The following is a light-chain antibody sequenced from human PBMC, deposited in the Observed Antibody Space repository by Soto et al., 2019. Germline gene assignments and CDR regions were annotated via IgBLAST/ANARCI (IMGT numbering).Light chain of an antibody. CDR3: ISYAGSNKPA. CDR2: DVN. CDR1: SSDVGGYNY. J-gene: IGLJ2*01. V-gene: IGLV2-8*01. Sequence: QSALTQPPSASGSPGQSVAISCSGTSSDVGGYNYVSWYQQHPGKALKLMIYDVNKRPSGVPDRFSGSKSGNTASLTVSGLQAEDEADYYCISYAGSNKPAFGGGTKLTVL.